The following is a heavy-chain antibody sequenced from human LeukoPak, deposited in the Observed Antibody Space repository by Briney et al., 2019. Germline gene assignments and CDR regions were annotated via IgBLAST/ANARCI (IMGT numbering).Heavy chain of an antibody. CDR1: GYTFTSYG. D-gene: IGHD1-26*01. V-gene: IGHV1-18*01. CDR2: ISAYNGNT. Sequence: ASVKVSCKASGYTFTSYGISWVRQAPGQGLEWMGWISAYNGNTNYAQKLQGRVTMTRDTSISIAYMELSRLRSDDAAVYYCASSVGATGPDYWGQGTLVTVSS. J-gene: IGHJ4*02. CDR3: ASSVGATGPDY.